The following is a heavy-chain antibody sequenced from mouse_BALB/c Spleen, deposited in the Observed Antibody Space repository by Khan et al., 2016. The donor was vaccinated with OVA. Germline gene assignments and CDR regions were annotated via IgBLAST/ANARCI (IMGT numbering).Heavy chain of an antibody. D-gene: IGHD1-1*01. Sequence: DLVKPGASVKLSCKASGYTFTSYWINWIKQRPGQGLEWIGRIAPGSGSTYYNEMFKGKATLTVDTSSSTAYVQLSSLSSEDSAVYFGARVSYYGSACYAMDYWGQGTSVTVSS. CDR2: IAPGSGST. CDR3: ARVSYYGSACYAMDY. V-gene: IGHV1S41*01. CDR1: GYTFTSYW. J-gene: IGHJ4*01.